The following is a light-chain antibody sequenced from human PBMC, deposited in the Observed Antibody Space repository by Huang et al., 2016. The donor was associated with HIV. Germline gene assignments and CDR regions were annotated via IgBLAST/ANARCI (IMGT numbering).Light chain of an antibody. V-gene: IGKV2-28*01. CDR2: FGS. CDR1: LSLLHSNVYNS. CDR3: MQALQTPLT. J-gene: IGKJ4*01. Sequence: DIVMTQSPLSLPVTPGEPASISCTSILSLLHSNVYNSLDWYLQNPVQSPQLLIYFGSNRACGVHDRVSGSGSGTEFTLKISRVEAEDVGVYYCMQALQTPLTFGGGTKVEIK.